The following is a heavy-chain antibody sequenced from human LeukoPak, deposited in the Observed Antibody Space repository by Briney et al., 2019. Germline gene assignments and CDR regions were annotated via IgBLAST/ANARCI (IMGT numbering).Heavy chain of an antibody. CDR3: ASQGYSYGYNWFDP. Sequence: PSETLSLTCTVSGGSISSYYWSWIRQPAGKGLEWIGRIYTSGSTNYNPSLKSRVTMSVDTSKNQFSLKLSSVTAADTAVYYCASQGYSYGYNWFDPWGQGTLVTVSS. V-gene: IGHV4-4*07. D-gene: IGHD5-18*01. J-gene: IGHJ5*02. CDR1: GGSISSYY. CDR2: IYTSGST.